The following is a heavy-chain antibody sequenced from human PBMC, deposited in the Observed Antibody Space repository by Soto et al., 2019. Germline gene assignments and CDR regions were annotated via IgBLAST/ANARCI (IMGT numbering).Heavy chain of an antibody. CDR2: IRNSGSTI. J-gene: IGHJ6*03. Sequence: QEQLVESGGGLVKPGGSLRLSCAASGFSFSDYYMSWFRQAPGKGLEWVSYIRNSGSTIYYADSVKGRFTISKDNAKKSLYLQMNSLRAEDTAVYYCARGPGWGPYYYCYYYMDVWGKGTTVTVSS. V-gene: IGHV3-11*01. CDR1: GFSFSDYY. CDR3: ARGPGWGPYYYCYYYMDV. D-gene: IGHD1-26*01.